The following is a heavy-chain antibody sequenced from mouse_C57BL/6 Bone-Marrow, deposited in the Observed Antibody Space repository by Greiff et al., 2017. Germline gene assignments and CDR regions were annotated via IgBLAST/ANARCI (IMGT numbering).Heavy chain of an antibody. CDR1: GYTFTSYW. Sequence: VQLQQPGAELVKPGASVKMSCKASGYTFTSYWITWVKQRPGQGLEWIGDIYPGSGSTNYNEKFKSKATLTVDTSSSTAYMQFSSLTSEDSAVYYCARPYYSNYWYFDVWGTGTTVTVSS. J-gene: IGHJ1*03. V-gene: IGHV1-55*01. CDR3: ARPYYSNYWYFDV. D-gene: IGHD2-5*01. CDR2: IYPGSGST.